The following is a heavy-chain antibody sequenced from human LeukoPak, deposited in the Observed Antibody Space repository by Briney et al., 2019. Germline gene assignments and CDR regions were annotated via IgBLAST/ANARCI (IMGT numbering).Heavy chain of an antibody. V-gene: IGHV4-39*01. Sequence: SETLSLTCTVSGGPISSSSYYWGWIRQPPGKGLEWIGSIYCSGSTYYNPSRKSRVTISVDTSKNQFSLKLSSVTAADTAVYYCARQSVLMVYARDYWGQGTLVTVSS. J-gene: IGHJ4*02. D-gene: IGHD2-8*01. CDR1: GGPISSSSYY. CDR3: ARQSVLMVYARDY. CDR2: IYCSGST.